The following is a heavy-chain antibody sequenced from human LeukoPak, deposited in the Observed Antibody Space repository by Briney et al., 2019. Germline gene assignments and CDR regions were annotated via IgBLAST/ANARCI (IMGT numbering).Heavy chain of an antibody. V-gene: IGHV1-46*01. Sequence: ASVKVSCKASGYTFTSYYMHWVRQAPGQGLEWMGIINPSGGSTSYAQKFQGRVTMTRDTSTSTVYMELSSLRSEDTAVYYCASHNSPGYSYGPPPAANARFDYWGQGTLVTVSS. D-gene: IGHD5-18*01. CDR1: GYTFTSYY. CDR2: INPSGGST. J-gene: IGHJ4*02. CDR3: ASHNSPGYSYGPPPAANARFDY.